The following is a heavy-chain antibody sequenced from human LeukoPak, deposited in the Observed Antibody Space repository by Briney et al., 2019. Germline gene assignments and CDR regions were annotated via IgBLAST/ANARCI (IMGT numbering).Heavy chain of an antibody. CDR3: ARVGYSYGYFDY. CDR1: GGSISSYY. D-gene: IGHD5-18*01. Sequence: SETLSLTCTVSGGSISSYYWSWIRQPPGKGLEWIGYIYTSGSTNYNPSLKSRVTISVDTSKNQFSLKLSSVTAADTAVYYCARVGYSYGYFDYWGQGTLVTVSS. CDR2: IYTSGST. V-gene: IGHV4-4*09. J-gene: IGHJ4*02.